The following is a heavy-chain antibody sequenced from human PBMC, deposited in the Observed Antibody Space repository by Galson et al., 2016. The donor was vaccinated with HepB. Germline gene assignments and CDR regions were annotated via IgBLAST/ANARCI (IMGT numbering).Heavy chain of an antibody. CDR1: GGSFSTYW. CDR3: ARTEPSSGFRY. J-gene: IGHJ4*02. CDR2: IYYSGSA. Sequence: SETLSLTCTISGGSFSTYWWSWIRQPPGKGLEWIGYIYYSGSANYNPPLKSRVTISVDTSMNQFSLRLNSVTAADTAVYYCARTEPSSGFRYWGQGTLVTVSS. D-gene: IGHD3-22*01. V-gene: IGHV4-59*08.